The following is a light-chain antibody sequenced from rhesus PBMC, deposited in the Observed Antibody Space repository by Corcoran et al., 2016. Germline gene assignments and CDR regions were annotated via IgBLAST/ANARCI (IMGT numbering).Light chain of an antibody. V-gene: IGKV1-28*03. J-gene: IGKJ4*01. CDR3: LQHNSYPLT. CDR2: DAS. CDR1: QGISSY. Sequence: DIQMTQSPSSLSASVGDKVTITCRASQGISSYLNWFQQKPGKALKLLIYDASSLESGVPSRFGGSGSGTDFTLTISSLPPEDFAAYYCLQHNSYPLTFGGGTKVEIK.